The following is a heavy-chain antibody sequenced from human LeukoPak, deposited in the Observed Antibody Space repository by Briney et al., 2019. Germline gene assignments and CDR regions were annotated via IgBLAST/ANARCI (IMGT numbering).Heavy chain of an antibody. Sequence: GGSLRLSCAASGFTFSSYAMHWVRQAPGKGLEWVAVISYDGSNKYYADSVKGRFTISRDNSKNTLYLQMNSPRAEDTAVYYCGKADRIFGMVIAFDYWGQGTLVTASS. J-gene: IGHJ4*02. CDR1: GFTFSSYA. CDR2: ISYDGSNK. D-gene: IGHD3-3*01. CDR3: GKADRIFGMVIAFDY. V-gene: IGHV3-30*04.